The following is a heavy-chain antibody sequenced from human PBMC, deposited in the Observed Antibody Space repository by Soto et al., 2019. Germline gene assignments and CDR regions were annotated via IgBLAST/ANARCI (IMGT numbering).Heavy chain of an antibody. CDR2: ISSSSYI. Sequence: GGSLRLSCAASGFTFSSYSMNWVRQAPGKGLEWVSSISSSSYIYYADSVKGRFTISRDNAKNSLYLQMNSLRAEDTAVYYCARVVSGWYLSYWGQGTLVTVSS. D-gene: IGHD6-19*01. J-gene: IGHJ4*02. V-gene: IGHV3-21*01. CDR3: ARVVSGWYLSY. CDR1: GFTFSSYS.